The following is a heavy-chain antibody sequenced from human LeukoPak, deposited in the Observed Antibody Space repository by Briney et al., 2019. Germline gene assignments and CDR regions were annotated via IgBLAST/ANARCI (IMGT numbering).Heavy chain of an antibody. V-gene: IGHV4-39*01. J-gene: IGHJ4*02. Sequence: PSETLSLTCTVSGGSIGSSSYYWGWIRQPPGKGLEWIGSIYYSGSTYYNPSLKSRVTISVDTSKNQFSLKLSSVTAADTAVYYCARRPEGGYWGQGTLVTVSS. CDR1: GGSIGSSSYY. CDR3: ARRPEGGY. CDR2: IYYSGST. D-gene: IGHD1-26*01.